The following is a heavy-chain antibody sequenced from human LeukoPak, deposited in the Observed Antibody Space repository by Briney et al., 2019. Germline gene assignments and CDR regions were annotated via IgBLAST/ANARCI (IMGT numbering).Heavy chain of an antibody. CDR2: INPHADST. V-gene: IGHV1-46*01. J-gene: IGHJ4*02. CDR3: ARDGYCSGGSCHSFEY. Sequence: ASVKVSCKASGYTFTGYYMHWVRQAPGQGLEWMGIINPHADSTTYAQKFQGRVTMTRAMSTSTVYMELSSLRSEDTAVYFCARDGYCSGGSCHSFEYWGQGTLVTVSS. D-gene: IGHD2-15*01. CDR1: GYTFTGYY.